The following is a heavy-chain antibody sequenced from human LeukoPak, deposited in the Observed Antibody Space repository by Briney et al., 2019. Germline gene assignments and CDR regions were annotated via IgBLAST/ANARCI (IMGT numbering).Heavy chain of an antibody. CDR1: GFTFSSYG. D-gene: IGHD6-13*01. CDR2: IWYDGSNK. CDR3: ARDRAAAASSDYYYYGMDV. J-gene: IGHJ6*04. Sequence: GGSLRLSCAASGFTFSSYGIHWVRQAPGKGLEWVAVIWYDGSNKYYADSVKGRFTISRDSSKNTLSLQMNSLRAEDTAVYYCARDRAAAASSDYYYYGMDVWGKGTTVTVSS. V-gene: IGHV3-33*01.